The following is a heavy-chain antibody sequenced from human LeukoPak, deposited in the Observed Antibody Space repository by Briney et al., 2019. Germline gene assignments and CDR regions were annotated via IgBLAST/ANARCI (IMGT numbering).Heavy chain of an antibody. D-gene: IGHD3-10*01. J-gene: IGHJ5*02. Sequence: WGSLRLSCAASGFTFSNYQMSWVRQAPGKEPQWVAGIRGSSIAYADSVKGRFIISRDNAKSSLYLQLNSLRDEDMAVYYCVRGGDAYASDWFDAWGQGTLVTVSS. CDR1: GFTFSNYQ. CDR2: IRGSSI. V-gene: IGHV3-48*03. CDR3: VRGGDAYASDWFDA.